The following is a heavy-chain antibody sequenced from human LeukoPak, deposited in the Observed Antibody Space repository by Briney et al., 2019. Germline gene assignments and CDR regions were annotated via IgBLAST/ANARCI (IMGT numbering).Heavy chain of an antibody. J-gene: IGHJ6*03. CDR1: GLTFSSFW. D-gene: IGHD3-9*01. CDR2: ISSSGSTI. V-gene: IGHV3-48*04. CDR3: ARGRRDILTGYHNTYYYYYMDV. Sequence: TGGSLRLSCAASGLTFSSFWMSWVRQAPGKGREWVSYISSSGSTIYYADSVKGRSTISRDNAKNSLYLQMNSLRAEDTAVYYCARGRRDILTGYHNTYYYYYMDVWGKGTTVTISS.